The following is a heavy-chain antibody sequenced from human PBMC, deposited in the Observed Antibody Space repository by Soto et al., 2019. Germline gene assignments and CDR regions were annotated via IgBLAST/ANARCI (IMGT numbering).Heavy chain of an antibody. CDR2: IYYSGST. J-gene: IGHJ4*02. Sequence: QVQLQESGPGLVKPSQTLSLTCTVSGGSISSGGYYWSWIRQHPGKGLEWIGYIYYSGSTYYNPSLKSRVTISVDTSKNQFSLKLSSMTAADTAVYYCARGVVELWYFDYWGQGTLVTVSS. CDR3: ARGVVELWYFDY. CDR1: GGSISSGGYY. V-gene: IGHV4-31*03. D-gene: IGHD1-7*01.